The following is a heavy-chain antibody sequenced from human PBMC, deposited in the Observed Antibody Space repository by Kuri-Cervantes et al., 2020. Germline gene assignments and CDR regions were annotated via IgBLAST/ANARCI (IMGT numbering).Heavy chain of an antibody. J-gene: IGHJ4*02. D-gene: IGHD3-22*01. CDR2: IYYGGST. V-gene: IGHV4-39*01. CDR1: GGSISSTSFY. CDR3: ATLSARERWLLPNY. Sequence: GSLRLSCTVSGGSISSTSFYWGWIRQPPGMGLEWIGCIYYGGSTYYNPSLKSRVTISVDTSNNQFSLILSSLTAADTAVYYCATLSARERWLLPNYWGQGTLVTVSS.